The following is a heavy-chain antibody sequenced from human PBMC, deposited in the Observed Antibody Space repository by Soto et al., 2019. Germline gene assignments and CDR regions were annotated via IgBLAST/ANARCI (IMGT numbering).Heavy chain of an antibody. D-gene: IGHD3-22*01. CDR3: ARRSYDNSGYYYVDY. CDR1: GDSITSSNKY. CDR2: TYYRGSA. J-gene: IGHJ4*02. Sequence: QLHLQESGPGLVKPSETLSLTCTVSGDSITSSNKYWGWARQPPGKGLEWIGSTYYRGSAYYSPSIKRRVTISIDSSENHLSLKLSSVTAADTAVYYCARRSYDNSGYYYVDYWGQGTLVTVSS. V-gene: IGHV4-39*02.